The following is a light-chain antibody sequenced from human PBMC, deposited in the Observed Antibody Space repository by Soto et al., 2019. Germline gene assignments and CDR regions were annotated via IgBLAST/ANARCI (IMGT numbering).Light chain of an antibody. J-gene: IGKJ1*01. CDR2: AAS. CDR3: QQSYSTPPWT. Sequence: DIQMTQSPSSLSASVGDRVTITCRASQSISSYLNWYQQKPGKAPKLLIYAASSLQSGVPSRFSGSGSGTDFTLTISSLQPEDFATYYCQQSYSTPPWTFGQGTQVEI. V-gene: IGKV1-39*01. CDR1: QSISSY.